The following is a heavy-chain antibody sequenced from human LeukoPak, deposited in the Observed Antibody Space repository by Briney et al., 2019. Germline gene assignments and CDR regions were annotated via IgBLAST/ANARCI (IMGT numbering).Heavy chain of an antibody. V-gene: IGHV1-18*01. D-gene: IGHD3-3*01. CDR3: ARDLSYDFWSGHGDY. CDR1: GYTFTSYG. CDR2: ISAYNGNT. Sequence: ASVKVSCKASGYTFTSYGISWVRQAPGQGLEWMGWISAYNGNTNYAQKLQGRVTMTTDTSTSTAYMELRSLRSDDTAVYYCARDLSYDFWSGHGDYWGQGTLVTVSS. J-gene: IGHJ4*02.